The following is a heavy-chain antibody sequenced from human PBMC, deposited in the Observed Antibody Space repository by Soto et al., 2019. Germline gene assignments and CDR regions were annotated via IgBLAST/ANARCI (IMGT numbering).Heavy chain of an antibody. CDR1: GGSISSSSYY. CDR3: ARAKTSIGAALFDY. V-gene: IGHV4-39*01. Sequence: PSETLSLTCTVSGGSISSSSYYWGWIRQPPGEGLEWIGTIYYSGSTYYNPSLKSRVTISIDTSKNQFSLNLSSVTAVDTAVYYCARAKTSIGAALFDYWGQGTLVTVSS. D-gene: IGHD6-13*01. J-gene: IGHJ4*02. CDR2: IYYSGST.